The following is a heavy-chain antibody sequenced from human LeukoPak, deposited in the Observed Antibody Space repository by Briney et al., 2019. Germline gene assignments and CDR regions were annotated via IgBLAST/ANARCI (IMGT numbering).Heavy chain of an antibody. Sequence: GALRLSCAASGFTFSSYAMSWVRQAPGKGLEWVAAISGSDGRTYFTDSVKGRFTVSRDNSKNTLYLQMNTLRAEDTAVYCCAKQGYSNSVSYFDYWGQGALVSVSS. D-gene: IGHD6-6*01. CDR2: ISGSDGRT. J-gene: IGHJ4*02. CDR1: GFTFSSYA. V-gene: IGHV3-23*01. CDR3: AKQGYSNSVSYFDY.